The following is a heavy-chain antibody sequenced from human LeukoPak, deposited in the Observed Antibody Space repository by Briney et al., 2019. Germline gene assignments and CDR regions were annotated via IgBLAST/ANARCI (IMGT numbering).Heavy chain of an antibody. Sequence: SEILSLTCAVYGGSFSGYYWSWIRPPPGKGLEWIGEFNHSGSTNYNPPLKSRLIISVDTSNYQFSLKLSSGTAADTAVYYCARLYYSGGSCYLPDWGQGTLVTVSS. D-gene: IGHD2-15*01. CDR2: FNHSGST. V-gene: IGHV4-34*01. CDR3: ARLYYSGGSCYLPD. CDR1: GGSFSGYY. J-gene: IGHJ4*01.